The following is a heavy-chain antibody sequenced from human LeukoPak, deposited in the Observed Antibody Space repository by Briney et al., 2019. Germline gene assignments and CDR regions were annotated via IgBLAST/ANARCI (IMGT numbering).Heavy chain of an antibody. V-gene: IGHV3-48*02. Sequence: GGSLRLSCAASGFIFSNYGMHWVRQAPGKGLEWVSYISSGSSTIYYADSVKGRFTISRDSANSLHLQMNSLRDEDTAVYYCARDRGVTTRPRGYFDFWGQGTLVTVSS. CDR1: GFIFSNYG. J-gene: IGHJ4*02. D-gene: IGHD1-1*01. CDR2: ISSGSSTI. CDR3: ARDRGVTTRPRGYFDF.